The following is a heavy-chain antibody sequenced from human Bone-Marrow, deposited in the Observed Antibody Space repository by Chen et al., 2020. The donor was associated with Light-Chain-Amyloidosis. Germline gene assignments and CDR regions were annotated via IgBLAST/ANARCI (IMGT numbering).Heavy chain of an antibody. CDR1: GFTFSRYW. V-gene: IGHV3-7*01. Sequence: EVQLVASGGGLVQAGGSLRLSCAASGFTFSRYWMSWVRQAPGKGLEWVTNIKEDGSEKYYVDSVKGRFTISRDNAKNSVYLQMNSLKDEDTALYYCASYNGGAALNIWGQGTMVTVSS. CDR3: ASYNGGAALNI. CDR2: IKEDGSEK. D-gene: IGHD3-16*01. J-gene: IGHJ3*02.